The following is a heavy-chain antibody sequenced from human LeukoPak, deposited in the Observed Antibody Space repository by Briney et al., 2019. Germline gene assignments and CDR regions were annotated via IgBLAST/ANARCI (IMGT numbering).Heavy chain of an antibody. CDR3: ARENTIFGVDY. J-gene: IGHJ4*02. CDR2: INPNSGDT. D-gene: IGHD3-3*01. V-gene: IGHV1-2*06. Sequence: ASVKVSCKASGYTFTGYYMHWVRQAPGQGLEWMGRINPNSGDTNYAQKFQGRVTMTRDTSISTAYMELSSLISDDTAVYYCARENTIFGVDYWGQGTLVTVSS. CDR1: GYTFTGYY.